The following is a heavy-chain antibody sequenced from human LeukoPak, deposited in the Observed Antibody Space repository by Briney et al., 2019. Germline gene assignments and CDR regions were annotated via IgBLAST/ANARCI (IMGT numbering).Heavy chain of an antibody. J-gene: IGHJ4*02. D-gene: IGHD3-3*01. V-gene: IGHV4-39*07. CDR1: GGSISSSSYY. CDR3: ARDHPSYDFWSGHRGCFDY. CDR2: IYYSGST. Sequence: PSETLSLTCTVSGGSISSSSYYWGWIRQPPGKGLEWIGSIYYSGSTYYNPSLKSRVTISVDTSKNQFSLKLSSVTAADTAVYYCARDHPSYDFWSGHRGCFDYWGQGTLVTVSS.